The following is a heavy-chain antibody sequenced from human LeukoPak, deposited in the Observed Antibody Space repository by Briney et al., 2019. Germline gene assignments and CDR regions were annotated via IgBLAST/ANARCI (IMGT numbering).Heavy chain of an antibody. V-gene: IGHV3-66*01. CDR3: ARDPDIAVAGRSSTYGMDV. D-gene: IGHD6-19*01. J-gene: IGHJ6*02. CDR1: GFTVSSNY. Sequence: PGGSLRLSCAASGFTVSSNYMSWVRQAPGKGLEWVSVIYSGGSTYYADSVKGRFTISRDNSKNTLYLQMNSLRAEDTAVYYCARDPDIAVAGRSSTYGMDVWGQGTTVTVSS. CDR2: IYSGGST.